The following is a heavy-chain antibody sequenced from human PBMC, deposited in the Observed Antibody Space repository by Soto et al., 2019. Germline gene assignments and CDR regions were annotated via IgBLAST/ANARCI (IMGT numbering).Heavy chain of an antibody. J-gene: IGHJ6*03. V-gene: IGHV3-23*01. CDR3: AKEQGSRDSSSWYWYYYYMDV. CDR1: GLNFSNYW. Sequence: GGSLRLSCTAAGLNFSNYWMHWVRQDPGKGLEWVSAISGSGGSTYYADSVKGRFTISRDNSKNTLYLQMNSLRAEDTAVYYCAKEQGSRDSSSWYWYYYYMDVWGKGTTVTVSS. D-gene: IGHD6-13*01. CDR2: ISGSGGST.